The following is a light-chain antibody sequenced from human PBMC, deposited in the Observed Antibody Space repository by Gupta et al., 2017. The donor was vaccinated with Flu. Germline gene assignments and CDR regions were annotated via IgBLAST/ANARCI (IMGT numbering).Light chain of an antibody. V-gene: IGKV3-15*01. Sequence: EIVLTQSPASLSVSPGERATLSCSASQSVTSNLAWYQQKPGQAPRLLIYGTYTRATGIPARFSGSGSGTEFTLTISSLQSEDFAIYYCQQYKNWPLTFGGGTKVEIK. CDR3: QQYKNWPLT. CDR1: QSVTSN. J-gene: IGKJ4*01. CDR2: GTY.